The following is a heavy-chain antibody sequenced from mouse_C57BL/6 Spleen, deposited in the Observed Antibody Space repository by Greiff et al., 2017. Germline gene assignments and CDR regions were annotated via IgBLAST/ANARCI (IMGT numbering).Heavy chain of an antibody. CDR3: ARITTVLDY. Sequence: EVQLQQSGPVLVKPGASVKMSCKASGYTFTDYYMNWVKQSPGKSLEWIGVINPYNSGTSYNQKFKGKATLTVDKSSSTAYMELNSLTSEDSAVYYCARITTVLDYWGQGTTLTVSS. CDR1: GYTFTDYY. J-gene: IGHJ2*01. V-gene: IGHV1-19*01. CDR2: INPYNSGT. D-gene: IGHD1-1*01.